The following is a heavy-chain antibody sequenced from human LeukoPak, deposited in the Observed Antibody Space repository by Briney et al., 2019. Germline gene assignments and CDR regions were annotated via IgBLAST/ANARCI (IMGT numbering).Heavy chain of an antibody. CDR2: IYTSGST. CDR1: GGSISSGSYY. Sequence: SETLSLTCTVSGGSISSGSYYWSWIRQPAGKELEWIGRIYTSGSTNYNPSLKSRVTISVDTSKNQFSLKLSSVTAADTAVYYCARDRPNPYYYYYMDVWGKGTTVTVSS. CDR3: ARDRPNPYYYYYMDV. J-gene: IGHJ6*03. V-gene: IGHV4-61*02.